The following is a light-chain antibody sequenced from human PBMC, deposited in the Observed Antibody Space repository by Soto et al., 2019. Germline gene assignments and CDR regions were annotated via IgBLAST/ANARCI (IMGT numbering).Light chain of an antibody. CDR1: QSVSSY. CDR2: DAS. CDR3: QQYDGSPRT. J-gene: IGKJ1*01. V-gene: IGKV3-11*01. Sequence: EIVLTQSPATLSLSPGERATLSCRASQSVSSYLAWYQQKPGQAPRLLIYDASTRATGIPARFSGSGSGTDFTLTITSLEPEDFAVYHCQQYDGSPRTFGQGTKVDI.